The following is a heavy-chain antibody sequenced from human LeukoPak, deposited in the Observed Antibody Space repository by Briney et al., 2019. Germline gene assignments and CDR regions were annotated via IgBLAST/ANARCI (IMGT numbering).Heavy chain of an antibody. J-gene: IGHJ4*02. CDR1: GFTFDEYG. D-gene: IGHD3-10*01. CDR3: ARVVYYGSGSYPDY. V-gene: IGHV3-7*01. Sequence: GGSLRLSCAASGFTFDEYGVSWVRQAPGKGLEWVANIKQDGSEKYYVDSVKGRFTISRDNAKNSLYLQMNSLRAEDTAVYYCARVVYYGSGSYPDYWGQGTLVTVSS. CDR2: IKQDGSEK.